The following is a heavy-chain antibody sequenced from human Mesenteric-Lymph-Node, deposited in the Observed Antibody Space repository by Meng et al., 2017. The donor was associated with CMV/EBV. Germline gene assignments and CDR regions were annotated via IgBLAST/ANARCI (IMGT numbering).Heavy chain of an antibody. CDR1: GFTVSSNY. J-gene: IGHJ6*02. D-gene: IGHD1-26*01. CDR3: ARGGSYYDYYLGMDV. CDR2: IYSGGST. V-gene: IGHV3-53*01. Sequence: GGSLRLSCAASGFTVSSNYMSWVRQAPGKGLEWVSVIYSGGSTYYADSVKGRFTISRDNSKNTLYLQMNSLRAEDTAVYYCARGGSYYDYYLGMDVWGQGTTVTVSS.